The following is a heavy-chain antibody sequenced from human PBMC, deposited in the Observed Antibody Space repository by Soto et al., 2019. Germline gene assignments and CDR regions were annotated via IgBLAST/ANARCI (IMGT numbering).Heavy chain of an antibody. Sequence: SGGSLRLSCAASWFTVSSNYMSWVRQAPGKGLEWVSVIYSGGSTYYADSVKGRFTISRDNSKNTLYLQMNSLRAEDTAVYYCARERRVVAATPVEAFDIWGQGTMVTVSS. CDR1: WFTVSSNY. D-gene: IGHD2-15*01. J-gene: IGHJ3*02. CDR2: IYSGGST. CDR3: ARERRVVAATPVEAFDI. V-gene: IGHV3-53*01.